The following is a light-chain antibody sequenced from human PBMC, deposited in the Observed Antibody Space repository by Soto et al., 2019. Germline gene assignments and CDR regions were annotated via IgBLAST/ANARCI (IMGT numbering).Light chain of an antibody. CDR2: DVS. V-gene: IGLV2-11*01. CDR1: SSDVGGYNY. CDR3: CSYAGSDPVV. J-gene: IGLJ2*01. Sequence: QSALTQPRSVSGAPGQSVTISCTGTSSDVGGYNYVSWYQQHPGKAPKLMIYDVSKRPSGVPDRFSGSKSGNTASLTISGPQAEDEADYYCCSYAGSDPVVFGGGTKLTVL.